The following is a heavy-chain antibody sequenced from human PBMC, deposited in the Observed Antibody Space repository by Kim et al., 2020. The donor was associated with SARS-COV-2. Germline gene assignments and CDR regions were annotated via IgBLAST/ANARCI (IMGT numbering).Heavy chain of an antibody. J-gene: IGHJ5*02. CDR3: ARDHTPRNEYSSSAGGNWFAP. CDR1: GYTFTSYA. Sequence: ASVKVSCKASGYTFTSYAMHWVRQAPGQRLEWMGWINAGNGNTKYSQKFQGRVTITRDTSASTAYMELSSLRSEDTAVYYCARDHTPRNEYSSSAGGNWFAPWGQGTLVTVSS. D-gene: IGHD6-6*01. V-gene: IGHV1-3*01. CDR2: INAGNGNT.